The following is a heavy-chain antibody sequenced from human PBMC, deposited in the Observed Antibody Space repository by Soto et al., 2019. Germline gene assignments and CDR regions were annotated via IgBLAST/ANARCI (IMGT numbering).Heavy chain of an antibody. CDR2: IYPGDSDT. CDR1: GYSFTSYW. J-gene: IGHJ1*01. CDR3: ARLAYPHDSSVGVLQH. Sequence: PGESLKISCKGSGYSFTSYWIGWVRQMPGKGLEWMGIIYPGDSDTRYSPSFQGQVTISDDKSISTAYLQWSSLKASDTAMYYCARLAYPHDSSVGVLQHWGQGTLVTVSS. V-gene: IGHV5-51*01. D-gene: IGHD3-22*01.